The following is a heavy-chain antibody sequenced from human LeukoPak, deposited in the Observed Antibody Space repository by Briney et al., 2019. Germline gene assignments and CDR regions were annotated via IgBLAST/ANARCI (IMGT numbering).Heavy chain of an antibody. CDR3: AKDSGGVLWFGDFDPGY. Sequence: GGSLRLSCAASGFTFDDYAMHWVRQAPGKGLEWVSGIRWNSGSIGYADSVKGRFTISRDNAKNSLYLQMNSLRAEDTAVYYCAKDSGGVLWFGDFDPGYWGQGTLVTVSS. V-gene: IGHV3-9*01. J-gene: IGHJ4*02. CDR1: GFTFDDYA. D-gene: IGHD3-10*01. CDR2: IRWNSGSI.